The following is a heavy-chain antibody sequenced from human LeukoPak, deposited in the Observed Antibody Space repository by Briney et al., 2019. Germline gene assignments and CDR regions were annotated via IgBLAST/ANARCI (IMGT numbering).Heavy chain of an antibody. J-gene: IGHJ6*03. Sequence: ASVTVSCKASGYAFTNYYLHWVRQAPGQGLEWMGILNPGGGSRNYAQKFQGRVTMTRDTSTSTVYMELSSLRSEDTAVYYCARATVYYYYMDVWGKGTTVTISS. V-gene: IGHV1-46*01. CDR3: ARATVYYYYMDV. D-gene: IGHD4-17*01. CDR1: GYAFTNYY. CDR2: LNPGGGSR.